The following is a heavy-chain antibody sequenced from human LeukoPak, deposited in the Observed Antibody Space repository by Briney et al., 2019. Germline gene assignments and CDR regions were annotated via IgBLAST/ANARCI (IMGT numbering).Heavy chain of an antibody. V-gene: IGHV4-34*01. CDR1: GGSFSGYY. CDR3: ARGYYYDSSGYYYSNRFFDY. Sequence: SETLSLTCAVYGGSFSGYYWSWIRQPPGKGLEWIGEINHSGSTNYNPSLKSRVTISVDTSKNQFSLKLSSVTAADTAVYYCARGYYYDSSGYYYSNRFFDYWGQGTLVTVSS. CDR2: INHSGST. D-gene: IGHD3-22*01. J-gene: IGHJ4*02.